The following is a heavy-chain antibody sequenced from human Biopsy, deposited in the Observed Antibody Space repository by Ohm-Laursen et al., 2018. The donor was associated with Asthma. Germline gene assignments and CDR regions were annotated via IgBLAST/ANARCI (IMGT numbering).Heavy chain of an antibody. V-gene: IGHV3-9*01. CDR2: ISWNSVTV. D-gene: IGHD2-2*01. CDR1: GFAFDDSA. Sequence: SLRLSCTASGFAFDDSAMHWVQQAPGRGLEWVAGISWNSVTVDYAASVKGRFTISRDNAKNSLDLEMNSLRSEDTALYYCAKDTLSSSWKWFDPWGQGTMVNVST. J-gene: IGHJ5*02. CDR3: AKDTLSSSWKWFDP.